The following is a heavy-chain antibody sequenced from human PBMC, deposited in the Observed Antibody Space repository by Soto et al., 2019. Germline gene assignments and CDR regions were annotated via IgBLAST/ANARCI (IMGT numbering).Heavy chain of an antibody. CDR3: ASYYGGSFRGAAFDI. CDR1: GASISSGDYF. Sequence: SETLSLTCTVSGASISSGDYFWSWIRQSPGKGLQWIGYIYDSGSSYYNPSLKSRVTMSVDTSKNQFSLKLSSVTAADTAVYYCASYYGGSFRGAAFDIWGQGTMVTVS. CDR2: IYDSGSS. J-gene: IGHJ3*02. V-gene: IGHV4-30-4*01. D-gene: IGHD4-17*01.